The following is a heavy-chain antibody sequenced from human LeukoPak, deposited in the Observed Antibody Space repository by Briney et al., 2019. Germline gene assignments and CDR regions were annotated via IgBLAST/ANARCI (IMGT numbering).Heavy chain of an antibody. V-gene: IGHV1-69*05. J-gene: IGHJ4*02. CDR1: GGTFSSYA. CDR3: AREAYYDSSGSYYFDY. Sequence: SVKVSCKASGGTFSSYAISWVRQAPGQGLEWMGGIILIFGTANYAQKFQGRVTITTDESTSTAYMELSSLRSEDTAVYYCAREAYYDSSGSYYFDYWGQGTLVTVSS. D-gene: IGHD3-22*01. CDR2: IILIFGTA.